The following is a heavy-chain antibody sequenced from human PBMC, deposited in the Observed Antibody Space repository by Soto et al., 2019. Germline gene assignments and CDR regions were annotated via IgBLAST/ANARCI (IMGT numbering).Heavy chain of an antibody. CDR3: ARGKAYYSGSPRYYYSGFDD. CDR1: RGSVISGSFS. CDR2: VFYSGTT. V-gene: IGHV4-61*01. Sequence: LLLTYAVSRGSVISGSFSWGWVRQTPETGLEWIGEVFYSGTTKYNPSLRGRVTISVDRPKNQFSLKLTSVTAADTATYYCARGKAYYSGSPRYYYSGFDDCGQGPTVTVSS. J-gene: IGHJ6*02. D-gene: IGHD3-10*01.